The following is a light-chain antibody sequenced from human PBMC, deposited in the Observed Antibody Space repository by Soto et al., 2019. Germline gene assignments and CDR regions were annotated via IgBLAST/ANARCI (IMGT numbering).Light chain of an antibody. CDR3: QQHNSYPLT. CDR2: AAS. Sequence: DIEMTQSPSSLSASVGDRATLSCRASQGISNNLGWYQQKPGKAPKRLIYAASTLHSGIPSRFSGSGSGTDFTLTISSLQPEDFATYYCQQHNSYPLTFGQGTKVEIK. CDR1: QGISNN. J-gene: IGKJ4*01. V-gene: IGKV1-17*01.